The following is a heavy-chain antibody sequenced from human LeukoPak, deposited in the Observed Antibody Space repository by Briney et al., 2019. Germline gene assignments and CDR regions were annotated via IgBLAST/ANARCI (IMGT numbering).Heavy chain of an antibody. J-gene: IGHJ4*02. CDR2: INHSGST. D-gene: IGHD4-17*01. CDR3: ASGRRNPYGDYGDY. Sequence: SETLSLTCAVYGGPFSGYYWSWIRQPPGKGLEWIGEINHSGSTNYNPSLKSRVTISVDTSKNQFSLKLSSVTAADTAVYYCASGRRNPYGDYGDYWGQGTLVTVSS. V-gene: IGHV4-34*01. CDR1: GGPFSGYY.